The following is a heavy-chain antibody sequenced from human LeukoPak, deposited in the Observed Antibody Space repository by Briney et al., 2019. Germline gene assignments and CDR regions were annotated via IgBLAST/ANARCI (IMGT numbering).Heavy chain of an antibody. CDR1: GGSISSDNYY. CDR2: INHSGST. CDR3: ARSPPRDY. V-gene: IGHV4-39*07. J-gene: IGHJ4*02. Sequence: SETLSLTCTVSGGSISSDNYYWGWIRQPPGKGLEWIGEINHSGSTNYNPSLKSRVTISVDTSKNQFSLKLSSVTAADTAVYYRARSPPRDYWGQGTLVTVSS.